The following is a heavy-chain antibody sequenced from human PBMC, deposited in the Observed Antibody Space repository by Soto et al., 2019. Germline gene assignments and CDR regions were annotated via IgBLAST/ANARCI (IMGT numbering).Heavy chain of an antibody. CDR2: IRSKAYGGTT. J-gene: IGHJ4*02. V-gene: IGHV3-49*04. D-gene: IGHD3-16*01. CDR3: TRGRGDYYFDY. Sequence: GGSLRLSCTVSGFTFGDYAMSWVRQAPGKGLEWVGFIRSKAYGGTTEYAASVKGRFTISRDDSKSIAYLQMNSLKTEDTAVYYCTRGRGDYYFDYWGQGTLVTVSS. CDR1: GFTFGDYA.